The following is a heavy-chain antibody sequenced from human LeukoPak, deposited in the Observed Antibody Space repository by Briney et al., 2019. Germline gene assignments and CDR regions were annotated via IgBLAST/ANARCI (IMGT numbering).Heavy chain of an antibody. CDR2: INACNGDT. CDR1: GYTFTSYA. CDR3: ARSIIIVPNTSYYYYYMDV. Sequence: GASVKVSCKASGYTFTSYAMHWVRRAPGQRLEWMGWINACNGDTKYSQKFQGRVTIARDTSASTAYMELSSLSSEDTAVYYCARSIIIVPNTSYYYYYMDVWGQGTTVTVSS. J-gene: IGHJ6*02. D-gene: IGHD2/OR15-2a*01. V-gene: IGHV1-3*01.